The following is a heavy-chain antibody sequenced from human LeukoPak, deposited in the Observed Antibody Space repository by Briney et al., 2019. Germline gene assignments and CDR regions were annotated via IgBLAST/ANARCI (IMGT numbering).Heavy chain of an antibody. V-gene: IGHV5-51*01. CDR3: ARPEGHSGYDYVFLDY. J-gene: IGHJ4*02. Sequence: GESLKISCKGSGYSFTSYWIGWVRQMPGKGLEWMGIIYPGDSDTRYSPSFQGQVTISADKSISTAYLQWSSLKASDTAMYYCARPEGHSGYDYVFLDYWGQGTLVTVSS. CDR1: GYSFTSYW. CDR2: IYPGDSDT. D-gene: IGHD5-12*01.